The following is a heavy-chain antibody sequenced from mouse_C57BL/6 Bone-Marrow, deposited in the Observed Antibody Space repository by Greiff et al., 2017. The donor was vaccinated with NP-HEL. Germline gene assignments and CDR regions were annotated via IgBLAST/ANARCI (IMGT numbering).Heavy chain of an antibody. CDR2: IRNKANGYTT. CDR1: GFTFTDYY. J-gene: IGHJ2*01. D-gene: IGHD2-5*01. CDR3: ARDIGYSNPYYFDY. Sequence: EVQLVESGGGLVQPGGSLSLSCAASGFTFTDYYMSWVRQPPGKALEWLGFIRNKANGYTTEYSASVKGRFTISRDNSQSILYLQMNALRAEDSAPYYCARDIGYSNPYYFDYCGEGTPLTLSS. V-gene: IGHV7-3*01.